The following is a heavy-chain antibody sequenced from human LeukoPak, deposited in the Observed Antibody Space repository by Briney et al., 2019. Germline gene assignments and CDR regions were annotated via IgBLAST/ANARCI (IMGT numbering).Heavy chain of an antibody. CDR2: INHSGST. V-gene: IGHV4-34*01. J-gene: IGHJ4*02. D-gene: IGHD3-22*01. CDR3: ARGPPYYYDSSGYYRFDY. CDR1: GGSISGYY. Sequence: SETLSLTCTVSGGSISGYYWTWIRQPPGKGLEWIGEINHSGSTNYNPSLKTRVTISVDTSRNHFSLELSSVTAADTAVYYCARGPPYYYDSSGYYRFDYWGQGTLVTVSS.